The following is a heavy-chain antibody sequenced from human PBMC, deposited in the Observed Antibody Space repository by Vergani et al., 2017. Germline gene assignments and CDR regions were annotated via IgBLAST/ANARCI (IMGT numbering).Heavy chain of an antibody. CDR3: ARIAAAGTGAFDS. CDR2: ISSSSSYI. J-gene: IGHJ3*02. Sequence: EVQLVESGGGLVKPGGSLRLSCAASGFTFSSYSMNWVRQAPGKGLEWVSSISSSSSYIYYADSVKGRFTISRDNAKNSLYLQMNSLRAEDTAVYYFARIAAAGTGAFDSWGQGTMVTVSS. V-gene: IGHV3-21*01. CDR1: GFTFSSYS. D-gene: IGHD6-13*01.